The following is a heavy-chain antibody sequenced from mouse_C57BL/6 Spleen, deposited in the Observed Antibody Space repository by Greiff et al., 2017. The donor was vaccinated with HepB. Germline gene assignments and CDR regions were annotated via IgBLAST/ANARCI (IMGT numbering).Heavy chain of an antibody. J-gene: IGHJ4*01. CDR3: TRGAPGTPYAMDY. V-gene: IGHV1-15*01. CDR1: GYTFTDYE. Sequence: VQLQQSGAELVRPGASVTLSCKASGYTFTDYEMHWVKQTPVHGLEWIGAIDPETGGTAYNQKFKGKAILTADKSSSTAYMELRSLTSEDSAVYYCTRGAPGTPYAMDYWGQGTSVTVSS. CDR2: IDPETGGT. D-gene: IGHD4-1*01.